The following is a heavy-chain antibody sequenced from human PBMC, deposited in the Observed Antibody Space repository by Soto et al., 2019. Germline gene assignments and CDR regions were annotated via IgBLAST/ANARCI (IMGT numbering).Heavy chain of an antibody. CDR3: ARAYCGGDCSGGAVYGMDV. Sequence: QVQLVQSGAEVKKPGASVKVSCKASGYTFTGYYMHWVRQAPGQGLEWMGWINPNSGGTNYAQKFQGWVTMTRDTSISTAYMELSRLRTDDTAVYYCARAYCGGDCSGGAVYGMDVWGQGTTVTVSS. V-gene: IGHV1-2*04. CDR2: INPNSGGT. J-gene: IGHJ6*02. D-gene: IGHD2-21*02. CDR1: GYTFTGYY.